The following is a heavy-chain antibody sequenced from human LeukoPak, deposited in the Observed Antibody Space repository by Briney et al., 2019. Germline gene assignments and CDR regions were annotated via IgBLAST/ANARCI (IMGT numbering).Heavy chain of an antibody. D-gene: IGHD1-26*01. CDR1: GESLSKYY. V-gene: IGHV4-34*01. J-gene: IGHJ4*02. Sequence: SETLSLTCAVYGESLSKYYWTWIRESPGKGLEWIGEINHRGSTNLNPSLKSRVTLSVDTSKHQFSLKLTSVTAADAAVYYCASSVGSTDYWGQGTLVTVSS. CDR3: ASSVGSTDY. CDR2: INHRGST.